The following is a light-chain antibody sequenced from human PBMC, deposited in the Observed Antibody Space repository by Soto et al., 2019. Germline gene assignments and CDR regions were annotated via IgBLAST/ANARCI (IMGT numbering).Light chain of an antibody. Sequence: SSVLTQPPSVSVAPGKTASLTCGGDNIGSKSVHWYQQKPGQAPDLVIYYDGDRPSGMSERFSGANSGNTATLTISRVEAGDEADYYCQVWDSDSDYVVFGGGTKLTVL. J-gene: IGLJ2*01. CDR3: QVWDSDSDYVV. CDR2: YDG. CDR1: NIGSKS. V-gene: IGLV3-21*01.